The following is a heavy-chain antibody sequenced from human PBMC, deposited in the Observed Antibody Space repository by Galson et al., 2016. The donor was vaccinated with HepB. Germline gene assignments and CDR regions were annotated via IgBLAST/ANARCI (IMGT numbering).Heavy chain of an antibody. Sequence: SLRLSCAASGFSFSSYDMHWVRHATGKGLEWVSAIGISGATYYSDSVRGRFTISRENARDSFYLQMNGLTAGDTALYYCVRAFTTTWYHFDYWGQGTVVTVSS. CDR2: IGISGAT. V-gene: IGHV3-13*01. CDR1: GFSFSSYD. D-gene: IGHD3-22*01. CDR3: VRAFTTTWYHFDY. J-gene: IGHJ4*02.